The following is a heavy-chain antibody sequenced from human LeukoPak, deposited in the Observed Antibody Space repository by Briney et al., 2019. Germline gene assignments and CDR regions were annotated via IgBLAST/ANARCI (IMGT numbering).Heavy chain of an antibody. Sequence: PSETLSLTCTVSGGSISSGGYYWSWIRQHPGKGLEWIGYIYYSGSTYYNPSLKSRVTISVDTSKNQFSPKLSSVTAADTAVYYCARVVPAAMDAFDIWDQGTMVTVSS. CDR1: GGSISSGGYY. J-gene: IGHJ3*02. V-gene: IGHV4-31*03. D-gene: IGHD2-2*01. CDR3: ARVVPAAMDAFDI. CDR2: IYYSGST.